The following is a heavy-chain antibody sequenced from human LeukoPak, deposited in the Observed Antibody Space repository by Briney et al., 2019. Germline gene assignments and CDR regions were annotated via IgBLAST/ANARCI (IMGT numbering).Heavy chain of an antibody. CDR2: IYHSGST. V-gene: IGHV4-59*12. Sequence: SETLSLTCTVSGGSISSYYWSWIRQPPGKGLEWIGYIYHSGSTYYNPSLKSRVTISVDRSKNQFSLKLSSVTAADTAVYYCARGAAYDILTSSAFDIWGQGTMVTVSS. J-gene: IGHJ3*02. D-gene: IGHD3-9*01. CDR1: GGSISSYY. CDR3: ARGAAYDILTSSAFDI.